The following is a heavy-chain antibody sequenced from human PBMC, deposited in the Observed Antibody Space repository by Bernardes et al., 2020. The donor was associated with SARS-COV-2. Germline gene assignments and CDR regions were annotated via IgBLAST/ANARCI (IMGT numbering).Heavy chain of an antibody. CDR3: ARDPGYDSSGCYFDL. Sequence: GGSLRLSCAASGFTFSSYDMHWVRQATGKGLEWVSAIGTAGDTYYPGSVKGRFTISRENAKNSLYLQMNSLRAGDTAVYYCARDPGYDSSGCYFDLWGRGTLVTVSS. CDR1: GFTFSSYD. CDR2: IGTAGDT. V-gene: IGHV3-13*01. J-gene: IGHJ2*01. D-gene: IGHD3-22*01.